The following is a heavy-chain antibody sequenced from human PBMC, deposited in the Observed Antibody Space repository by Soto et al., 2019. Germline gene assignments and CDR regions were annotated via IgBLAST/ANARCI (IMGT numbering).Heavy chain of an antibody. V-gene: IGHV4-59*01. CDR1: GGSISSYY. CDR2: IYYSGST. D-gene: IGHD6-13*01. J-gene: IGHJ6*02. CDR3: AREEGPYSSSWYFDYGMDV. Sequence: PSETLSLTCTVSGGSISSYYWSWIRQPPGKGLEWIGYIYYSGSTNYNPSLKSRVTISVDTSKNQFSLKLSSVTAADTAVYYCAREEGPYSSSWYFDYGMDVWGQGTTVTVSS.